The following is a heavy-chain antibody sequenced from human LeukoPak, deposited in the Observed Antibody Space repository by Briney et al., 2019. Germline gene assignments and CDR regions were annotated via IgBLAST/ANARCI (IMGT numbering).Heavy chain of an antibody. CDR1: GFTFTDYY. CDR3: ARVDCSSTSCYEFDY. Sequence: GGSLRLSCAASGFTFTDYYMSWIRQAPGKGLDWVSYISSSGSTKNYAGSVKGRFTISRDNAKNSLYLQMNSQRAEDTAVYYCARVDCSSTSCYEFDYWGQGTLVIVSS. D-gene: IGHD2-2*01. V-gene: IGHV3-11*04. CDR2: ISSSGSTK. J-gene: IGHJ4*02.